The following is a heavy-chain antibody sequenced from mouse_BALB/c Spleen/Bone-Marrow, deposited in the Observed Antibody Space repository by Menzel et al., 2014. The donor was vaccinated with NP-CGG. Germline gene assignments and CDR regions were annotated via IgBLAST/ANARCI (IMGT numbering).Heavy chain of an antibody. V-gene: IGHV5-6-3*01. CDR1: GFTFXSYG. J-gene: IGHJ2*01. Sequence: EVKLMESGGGLVQPGGSLKLSCAASGFTFXSYGMSWVRQTPDKRLELVATINTNGGNTYYPDSVNGRFTISRDNAKNTLYLQMSSLKSEDTAMYYCARGLDYWGQGTTLTVSS. CDR2: INTNGGNT. CDR3: ARGLDY.